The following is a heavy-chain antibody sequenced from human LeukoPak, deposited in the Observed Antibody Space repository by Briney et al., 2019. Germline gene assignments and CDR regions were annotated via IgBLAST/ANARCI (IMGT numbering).Heavy chain of an antibody. J-gene: IGHJ4*02. Sequence: SETLSLTCTVSGGSISSYYWSWIRQPPGKGLEWIGYTSYSGSTNYNPSLKSRVTISVDTSRNQFSLKLSSVTAADTAVYYCARGRLGGSGSYYNVLDYWGQGTLVTDSS. CDR3: ARGRLGGSGSYYNVLDY. CDR2: TSYSGST. D-gene: IGHD3-10*01. V-gene: IGHV4-59*01. CDR1: GGSISSYY.